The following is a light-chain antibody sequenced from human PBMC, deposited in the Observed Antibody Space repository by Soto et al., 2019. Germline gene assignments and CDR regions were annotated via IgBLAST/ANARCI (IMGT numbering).Light chain of an antibody. J-gene: IGLJ2*01. Sequence: QSALTQPASVSGSPGQSITISCTGISSDIGSYNRVSWYQRHPDKAPKLMIYEDNKRPSGVSNRFSGSKSGNTASLTISGLQVEDEADYYCWSYAGSSTYVVFGGGTKLTVL. V-gene: IGLV2-23*01. CDR3: WSYAGSSTYVV. CDR1: SSDIGSYNR. CDR2: EDN.